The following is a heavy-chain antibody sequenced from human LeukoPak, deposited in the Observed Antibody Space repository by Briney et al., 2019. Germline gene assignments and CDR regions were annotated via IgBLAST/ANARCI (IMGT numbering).Heavy chain of an antibody. CDR3: ARGEQLWPGSPFDY. Sequence: SVKVSCKASGGAFSSYAISWVRQAPGQGLEWMGGIIPIFGTANYAQKFQGRVMITADESTSTAYMELSSLRSEDTAVYYCARGEQLWPGSPFDYWGQGTLVTVSS. D-gene: IGHD5-18*01. CDR2: IIPIFGTA. V-gene: IGHV1-69*13. J-gene: IGHJ4*02. CDR1: GGAFSSYA.